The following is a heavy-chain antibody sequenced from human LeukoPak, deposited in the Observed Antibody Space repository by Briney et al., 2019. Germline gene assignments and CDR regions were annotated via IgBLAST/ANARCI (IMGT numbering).Heavy chain of an antibody. CDR3: AGQKDPRPIDY. J-gene: IGHJ4*02. V-gene: IGHV1-2*02. CDR2: VNPASGGT. Sequence: GASVKVSCKASGYTFTGYYMHWVRQAPGQGLEWMGWVNPASGGTNYAQKFQGRVTMTRDTSISTAYMELTELTSDDTAVYYCAGQKDPRPIDYWGQGTLVTVSS. CDR1: GYTFTGYY.